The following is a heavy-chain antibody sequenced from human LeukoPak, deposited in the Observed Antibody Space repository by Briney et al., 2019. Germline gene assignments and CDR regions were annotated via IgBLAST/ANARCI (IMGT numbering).Heavy chain of an antibody. D-gene: IGHD2-21*02. J-gene: IGHJ4*02. Sequence: GSLRLSCAASGFTFSNYWNWIQQPPGKGLEWIGYIYDSGTANYNPSLKSRVTISLDTTKNHFSLKLSSVTAADTAVYYCARRRMVTSYYFDYWGQGTLVTVSS. CDR3: ARRRMVTSYYFDY. V-gene: IGHV4-59*08. CDR2: IYDSGTA. CDR1: GFTFSNY.